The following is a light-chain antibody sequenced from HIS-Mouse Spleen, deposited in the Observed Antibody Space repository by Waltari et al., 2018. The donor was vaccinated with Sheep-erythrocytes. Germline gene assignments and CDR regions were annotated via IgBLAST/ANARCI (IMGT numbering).Light chain of an antibody. CDR1: SSDVGGYNY. J-gene: IGLJ1*01. CDR3: CSYAGSYNHV. V-gene: IGLV2-11*01. CDR2: DVS. Sequence: QSALTQPRSVSASPGQSVTLSCTGTSSDVGGYNYVSWYQQPPAKAPKLMSYDVSKRPSGVPDRFSGSKSGNTASLTISGLQAEDEADYYCCSYAGSYNHVFATGTKVTVL.